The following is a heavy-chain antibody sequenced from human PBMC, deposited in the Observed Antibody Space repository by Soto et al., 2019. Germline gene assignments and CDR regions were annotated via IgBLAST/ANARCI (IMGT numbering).Heavy chain of an antibody. D-gene: IGHD3-3*01. V-gene: IGHV4-59*08. CDR2: ISYSGST. J-gene: IGHJ6*03. CDR3: ARYFDFWSGYSYYMDV. Sequence: PSETLSLTCTVSSGSISGYYWSWIRQSPGKGLEWIGHISYSGSTTYNPSLKSRVTISVDTSKNQFSLKLISVTAADTAVYYCARYFDFWSGYSYYMDVWGRGTTVTV. CDR1: SGSISGYY.